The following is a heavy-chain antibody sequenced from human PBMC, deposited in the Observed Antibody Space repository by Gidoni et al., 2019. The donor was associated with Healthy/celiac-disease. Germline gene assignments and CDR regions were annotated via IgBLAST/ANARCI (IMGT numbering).Heavy chain of an antibody. CDR2: ISSSSSYI. CDR3: ARGYCSGGSCEYYFDY. J-gene: IGHJ4*02. CDR1: GFTFSRYS. V-gene: IGHV3-21*01. Sequence: EVQLVESGGGLVKPGGSLRRSCAASGFTFSRYSINWVRQAPGKGLEWVSAISSSSSYIYYADSVKGRVTISRDNAKNSLYLQMNSLRAEDTAVYYCARGYCSGGSCEYYFDYWGQGTLVTVSS. D-gene: IGHD2-15*01.